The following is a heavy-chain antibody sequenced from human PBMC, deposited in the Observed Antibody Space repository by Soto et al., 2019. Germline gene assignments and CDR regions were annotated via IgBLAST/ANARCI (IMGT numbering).Heavy chain of an antibody. V-gene: IGHV3-33*01. CDR2: IWYDGSNK. CDR3: ARDGLDTAMAHTNYYDYGMDV. Sequence: QVQLVESGGGVVQPGRSLRLSCAASGFTFSSYGMHWVRQAPGKGMEWVAVIWYDGSNKYYADSVKGRFTISRDNSKNTMDLQMNSLRAEDTAVYYCARDGLDTAMAHTNYYDYGMDVWGKGPPVTFSS. J-gene: IGHJ6*04. D-gene: IGHD5-18*01. CDR1: GFTFSSYG.